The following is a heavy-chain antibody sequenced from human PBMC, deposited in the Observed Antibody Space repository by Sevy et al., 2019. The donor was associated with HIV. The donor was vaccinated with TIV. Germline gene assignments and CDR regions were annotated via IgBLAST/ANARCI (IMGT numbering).Heavy chain of an antibody. J-gene: IGHJ4*02. CDR2: ISAYNGNT. CDR1: GYTFTSYG. V-gene: IGHV1-18*01. CDR3: ARVTIHYYDSSGYVDY. Sequence: ASVKVSCKASGYTFTSYGISWVRQAPGQGLEWMGWISAYNGNTNYAQMLQGRVTMTTDTSTSTAYMELRSLRSDDTAVYYCARVTIHYYDSSGYVDYWGQGTLVTVSS. D-gene: IGHD3-22*01.